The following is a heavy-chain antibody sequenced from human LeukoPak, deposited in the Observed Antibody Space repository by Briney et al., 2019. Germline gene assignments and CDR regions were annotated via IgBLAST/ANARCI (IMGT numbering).Heavy chain of an antibody. J-gene: IGHJ4*02. CDR3: ARSTVTGRYFDY. CDR1: GGSISSSSYY. CDR2: IYYSGST. D-gene: IGHD4-17*01. V-gene: IGHV4-39*01. Sequence: SETLSLTCTVSGGSISSSSYYWGWIRQPPGKGPEWIGSIYYSGSTYYNPSLKSRFTISVDTSKNQLSLKLSSATAADTAVYYCARSTVTGRYFDYWGQGTLVTVSS.